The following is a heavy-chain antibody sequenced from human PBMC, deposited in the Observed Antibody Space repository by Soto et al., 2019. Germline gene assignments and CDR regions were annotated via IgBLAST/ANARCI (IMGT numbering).Heavy chain of an antibody. Sequence: QVQLVQSGAEVKNPGASVKVSCKASGYSFTRYGIGWARQAPGQGLEWMGWINAYNGNTNYAQNLQGRLTLTTDTSTTTAYMELRSLRSNDTAIYYCAMVDVYVTPSPQDVWGHATTVTVSS. CDR2: INAYNGNT. D-gene: IGHD3-16*01. J-gene: IGHJ6*02. CDR3: AMVDVYVTPSPQDV. CDR1: GYSFTRYG. V-gene: IGHV1-18*01.